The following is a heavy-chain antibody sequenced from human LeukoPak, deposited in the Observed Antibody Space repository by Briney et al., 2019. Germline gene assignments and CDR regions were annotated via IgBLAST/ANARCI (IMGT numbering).Heavy chain of an antibody. CDR2: ISTRSSYI. CDR3: ATPFNHGDLNALDI. V-gene: IGHV3-21*01. Sequence: PGGTLRLSCAASGFTFSSYNMNWVRQAPGKGLEWVSSISTRSSYINYGDSVKGRFTISRDNAKNSLYLQMNSLRAEDTAVYYCATPFNHGDLNALDIWGQGTMVTVSS. D-gene: IGHD4-17*01. J-gene: IGHJ3*02. CDR1: GFTFSSYN.